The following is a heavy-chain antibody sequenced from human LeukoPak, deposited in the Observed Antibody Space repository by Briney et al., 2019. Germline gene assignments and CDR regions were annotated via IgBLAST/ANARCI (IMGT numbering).Heavy chain of an antibody. CDR2: INHSGST. Sequence: SETLSLTCTVSGGFISSYYWSWIRQPPGKGLEWIGEINHSGSTNYNPSLKSRVTISLDTSKNQFSLKLTSVTAADTAVYYCAKAPYLSSGSWGQGILVAVSS. J-gene: IGHJ3*01. CDR3: AKAPYLSSGS. V-gene: IGHV4-34*01. CDR1: GGFISSYY. D-gene: IGHD3-22*01.